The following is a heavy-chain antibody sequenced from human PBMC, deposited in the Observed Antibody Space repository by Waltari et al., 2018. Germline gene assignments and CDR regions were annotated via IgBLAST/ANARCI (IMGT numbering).Heavy chain of an antibody. D-gene: IGHD6-13*01. CDR1: GFIFSTYW. Sequence: EVQLVESGGGLVQPGGSLRLSCVASGFIFSTYWMDWVRQAPGKGLVWVSGISSEGSSTTYADSVKGQFTISRDNAKNTLYLHMSSLRAEDTAVYYCVRENIAAAGLESWGQGTLVTVSS. V-gene: IGHV3-74*01. CDR3: VRENIAAAGLES. J-gene: IGHJ4*02. CDR2: ISSEGSST.